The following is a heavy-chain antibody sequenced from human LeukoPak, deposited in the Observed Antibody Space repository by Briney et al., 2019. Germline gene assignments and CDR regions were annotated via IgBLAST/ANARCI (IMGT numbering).Heavy chain of an antibody. D-gene: IGHD3-22*01. J-gene: IGHJ4*02. CDR3: AREARKDYDSSGYYYY. Sequence: ASVKVSCKASGYTFTSYYMHWVRQAPGQGLEWMGIINPSGGSTSYAQKFQGRVTMTRDTSTSTVYMELSSLRSEDTAVYYCAREARKDYDSSGYYYYWGQGTLVTVSS. V-gene: IGHV1-46*01. CDR1: GYTFTSYY. CDR2: INPSGGST.